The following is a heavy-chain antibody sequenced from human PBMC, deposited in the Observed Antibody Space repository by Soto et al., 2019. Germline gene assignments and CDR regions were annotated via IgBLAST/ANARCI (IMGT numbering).Heavy chain of an antibody. CDR2: IKQDGRDK. CDR1: GFTFTDYW. Sequence: GGSLRLSWAASGFTFTDYWLSWVRQAPGKGLEWVANIKQDGRDKNYKDSVKGRLTISRDNARNSLSLQMNSLRAEDTAVYYCARRATTSAGYFDLWGRGTLVTFSS. V-gene: IGHV3-7*01. CDR3: ARRATTSAGYFDL. J-gene: IGHJ2*01. D-gene: IGHD1-26*01.